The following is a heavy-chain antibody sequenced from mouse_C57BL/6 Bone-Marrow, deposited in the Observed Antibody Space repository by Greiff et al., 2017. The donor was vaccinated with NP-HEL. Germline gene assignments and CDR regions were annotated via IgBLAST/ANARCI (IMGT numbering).Heavy chain of an antibody. CDR2: ISDGGSYT. CDR3: ASDSLCYAMDS. D-gene: IGHD6-5*01. J-gene: IGHJ4*01. Sequence: EVKLVESGGGLVKPGGSLKLSCAASGFTFSSYAMSWVRQTPEKRLEWVATISDGGSYTYYPDNVKGRFTISRDNAKNNLYLQMSHLKSEDTAMYCCASDSLCYAMDSWGQGTSITVSS. CDR1: GFTFSSYA. V-gene: IGHV5-4*03.